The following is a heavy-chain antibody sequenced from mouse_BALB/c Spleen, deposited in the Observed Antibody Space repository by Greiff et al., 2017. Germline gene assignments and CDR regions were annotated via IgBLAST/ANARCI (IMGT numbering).Heavy chain of an antibody. CDR2: IYPGDGST. J-gene: IGHJ2*01. Sequence: QVQLKGSGPELVKPGASVKMSCKASGYTFTSYYIHWVKQRPGQGLEWIGWIYPGDGSTKYNEKFKGKTTLTADKSSSTAYMLLSSLTSEDSAIYFCARELLRSYYFDYWGQGTTLTVSS. CDR3: ARELLRSYYFDY. CDR1: GYTFTSYY. V-gene: IGHV1S56*01. D-gene: IGHD1-1*01.